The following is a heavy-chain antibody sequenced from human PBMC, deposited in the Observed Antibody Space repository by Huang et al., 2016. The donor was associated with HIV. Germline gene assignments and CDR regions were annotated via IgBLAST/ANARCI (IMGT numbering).Heavy chain of an antibody. Sequence: QVQLQESGPGLVKPSETLSLTCTVSGGSISSYYWSWIRQPPGKGLECIGYIYYSGGTNVNPSLKSRVTISVDTSKNQFSLKLRSVTAADTAVYYCARGPSPWLQEAFDIWGQGTMVTVSS. J-gene: IGHJ3*02. D-gene: IGHD5-12*01. CDR1: GGSISSYY. CDR2: IYYSGGT. V-gene: IGHV4-59*01. CDR3: ARGPSPWLQEAFDI.